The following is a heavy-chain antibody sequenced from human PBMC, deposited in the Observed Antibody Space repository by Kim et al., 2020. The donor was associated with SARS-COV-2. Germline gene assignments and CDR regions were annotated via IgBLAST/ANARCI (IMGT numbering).Heavy chain of an antibody. CDR2: ISYDGSNK. CDR1: GFTFSSYA. D-gene: IGHD6-13*01. Sequence: GGSLRLSCAASGFTFSSYAMHWVRQAPGKGLEWVAVISYDGSNKYYADSVKGRFTISRDNSKNTLYLQMNSLRAEDTAVYYCARVAAGSYYYGMEVWGQGTTVTVSS. CDR3: ARVAAGSYYYGMEV. J-gene: IGHJ6*01. V-gene: IGHV3-30-3*01.